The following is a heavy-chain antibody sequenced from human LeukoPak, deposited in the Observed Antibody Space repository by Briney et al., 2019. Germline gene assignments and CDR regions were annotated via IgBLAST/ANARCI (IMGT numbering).Heavy chain of an antibody. Sequence: PSETLSLTCAVSGGSISSSSYYWGWIRQPPGKGLEWIASIYYSGSTYYNPSLKSRVTISVDTSNNQFSLKLSSVTAADTAVYHCARLSLGVPATLLDYWGQGTLVTVSS. CDR3: ARLSLGVPATLLDY. CDR2: IYYSGST. D-gene: IGHD2-15*01. CDR1: GGSISSSSYY. J-gene: IGHJ4*02. V-gene: IGHV4-39*01.